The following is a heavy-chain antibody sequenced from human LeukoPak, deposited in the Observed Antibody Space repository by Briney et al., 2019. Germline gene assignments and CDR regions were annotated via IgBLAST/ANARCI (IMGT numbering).Heavy chain of an antibody. V-gene: IGHV4-61*01. CDR2: IYYSGST. D-gene: IGHD2-2*01. Sequence: PSETLSLTCTVSGGSVSSGSYYWSWIRQPPGKGLEWIGYIYYSGSTNYNPSLKSRVTISVDTSKNQFSLKLSSVTAADTAVYYCARDVGYCSSTSCAWVTDYWGRGTLVTVSS. CDR1: GGSVSSGSYY. CDR3: ARDVGYCSSTSCAWVTDY. J-gene: IGHJ4*02.